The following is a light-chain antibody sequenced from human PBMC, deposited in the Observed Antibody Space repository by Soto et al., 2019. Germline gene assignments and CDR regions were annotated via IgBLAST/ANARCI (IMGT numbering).Light chain of an antibody. Sequence: QSALTQPPSASGSPGQSVTISCTGTSSDVGGCKFVSWYQQYPGKAPKLIIYEVSKRPSGVPDRFTGFKSANTATLTVSGLQAEDEADYYCSSCAGSNNPNVFGTGTKVTVL. CDR3: SSCAGSNNPNV. CDR1: SSDVGGCKF. V-gene: IGLV2-8*01. CDR2: EVS. J-gene: IGLJ1*01.